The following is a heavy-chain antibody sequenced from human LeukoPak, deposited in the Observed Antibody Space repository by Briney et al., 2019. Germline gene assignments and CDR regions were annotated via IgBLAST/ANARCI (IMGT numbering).Heavy chain of an antibody. CDR3: ARGIMITFGGVIVGDFGY. V-gene: IGHV1-2*02. CDR1: GYTFTGYY. J-gene: IGHJ4*02. D-gene: IGHD3-16*02. CDR2: INPNSGGT. Sequence: ASVKVSCKASGYTFTGYYMHWVRQAPGQGLEWMGWINPNSGGTNYAQKFQGRVTMTRDTSISTAYMELSRLRSDDTAVYYCARGIMITFGGVIVGDFGYWGQGTLVTVSS.